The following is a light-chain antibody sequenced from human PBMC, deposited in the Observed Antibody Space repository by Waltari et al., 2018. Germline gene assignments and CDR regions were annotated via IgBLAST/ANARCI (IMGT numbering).Light chain of an antibody. J-gene: IGLJ1*01. CDR2: EVS. CDR1: SSDVGGYNY. Sequence: QSALTQPPSASGSPGQSVTISCTGTSSDVGGYNYVSWYQQHPGKAPKLMSYEVSKRPSGVPDRLSGSKSGDTASRAVSGLQAEDEADYYCSSYAGSNNLPFGTGTKVTVL. CDR3: SSYAGSNNLP. V-gene: IGLV2-8*01.